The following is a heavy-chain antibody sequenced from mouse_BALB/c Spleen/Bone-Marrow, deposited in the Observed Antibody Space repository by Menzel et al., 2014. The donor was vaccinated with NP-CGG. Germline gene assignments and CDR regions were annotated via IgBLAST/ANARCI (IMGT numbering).Heavy chain of an antibody. CDR2: INPDSSTI. V-gene: IGHV4-1*02. J-gene: IGHJ3*01. CDR3: AKNYYYGYVAY. Sequence: EVKLLESGGGLVQPGGSLKLSCAASGFDFSRYWMTWVRQAPGKGLEWIGGINPDSSTINYTPSLKDKFIISRDNAKNTLYLQMSKVRSEDTALYYCAKNYYYGYVAYWGQGTLVTVSA. CDR1: GFDFSRYW. D-gene: IGHD1-2*01.